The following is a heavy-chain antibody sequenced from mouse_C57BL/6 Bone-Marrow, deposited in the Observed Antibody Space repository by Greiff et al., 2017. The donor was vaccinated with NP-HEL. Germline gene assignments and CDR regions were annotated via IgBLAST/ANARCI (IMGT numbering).Heavy chain of an antibody. J-gene: IGHJ4*01. D-gene: IGHD1-1*01. V-gene: IGHV1-55*01. CDR1: GYTFTSYW. CDR3: ARGGSTTVYAMDY. CDR2: IYPGSGST. Sequence: VKLQQPGAELVKPGASVKMSCKASGYTFTSYWITWVKQRPGQGLEWIGDIYPGSGSTNYNEKFKSKATLTVDTSSSTAYMQLSSLTSEDSAVYYCARGGSTTVYAMDYWGQGTSVTVSS.